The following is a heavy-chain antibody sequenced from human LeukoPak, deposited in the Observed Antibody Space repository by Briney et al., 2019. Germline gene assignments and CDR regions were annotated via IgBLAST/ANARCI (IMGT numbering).Heavy chain of an antibody. CDR2: IYYSGST. CDR3: ARHWIVGGTLGWFDP. J-gene: IGHJ5*02. CDR1: GGSISSSSYY. V-gene: IGHV4-39*01. Sequence: PSETLSLTCTVSGGSISSSSYYWGWIRQPPGKGLEWIGSIYYSGSTYYNPSLKSRVTISVDTSKNQFSLKLSSVTAADTAVYYCARHWIVGGTLGWFDPWGQGTLVTVSS. D-gene: IGHD1-26*01.